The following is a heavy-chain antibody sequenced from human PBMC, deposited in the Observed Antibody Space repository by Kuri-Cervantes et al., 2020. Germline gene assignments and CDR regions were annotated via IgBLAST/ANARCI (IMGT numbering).Heavy chain of an antibody. J-gene: IGHJ6*03. Sequence: SETLSLTCTVSGGSINPDYWSWIRQPPGKGLEWIGYVYYSGDTSYNPSLKSRVTMSVDKSKNQVSLKLRSVTAADTALYFCARVRGGTRSYYYMDVWGKGTRVTVSS. V-gene: IGHV4-59*12. CDR2: VYYSGDT. D-gene: IGHD1-1*01. CDR3: ARVRGGTRSYYYMDV. CDR1: GGSINPDY.